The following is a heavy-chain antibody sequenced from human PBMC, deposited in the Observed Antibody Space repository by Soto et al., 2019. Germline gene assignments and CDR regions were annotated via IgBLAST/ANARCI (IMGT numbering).Heavy chain of an antibody. CDR2: IYRSGST. D-gene: IGHD3-22*01. Sequence: SETLSLTCAVSGDSISSTNCWIWVRQPPGKGLGWIGEIYRSGSTNYNPSLKSRVTISLDKSKNQFSLNLSSVTAADTAVYYCARDSEFYYDTSGYYRGYFDYWGQGTLVTVSS. V-gene: IGHV4-4*02. CDR3: ARDSEFYYDTSGYYRGYFDY. CDR1: GDSISSTNC. J-gene: IGHJ4*02.